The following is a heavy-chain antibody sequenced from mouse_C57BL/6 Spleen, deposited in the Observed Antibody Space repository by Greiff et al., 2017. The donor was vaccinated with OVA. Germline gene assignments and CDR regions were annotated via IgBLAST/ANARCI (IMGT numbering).Heavy chain of an antibody. CDR1: GYTFTSYW. CDR2: IHPNSGST. V-gene: IGHV1-64*01. J-gene: IGHJ1*03. D-gene: IGHD2-3*01. CDR3: ARGLLSYWYFDV. Sequence: VQLQQSGAELVKPGASVKLSCKASGYTFTSYWMHWVKQRPGQGLEWIGMIHPNSGSTNYNEKFKSKATLTVDKSSSTAYMQLSSLTSEDSAVYYCARGLLSYWYFDVWGTGTTVTVSS.